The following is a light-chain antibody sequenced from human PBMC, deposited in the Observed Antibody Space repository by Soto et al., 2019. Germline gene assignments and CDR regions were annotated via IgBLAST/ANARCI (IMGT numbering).Light chain of an antibody. V-gene: IGKV1-39*01. CDR2: AAS. J-gene: IGKJ4*01. CDR1: QSISSY. CDR3: QQSYGAPLT. Sequence: DIQMTQSPSSLSASVGDRVTITCRASQSISSYLNWYQQKPGKAPKLLIYAASSLQSGVPSRFSGGGSGTDFTLSISSLQPEDFATYYCQQSYGAPLTFGGGTKVDIK.